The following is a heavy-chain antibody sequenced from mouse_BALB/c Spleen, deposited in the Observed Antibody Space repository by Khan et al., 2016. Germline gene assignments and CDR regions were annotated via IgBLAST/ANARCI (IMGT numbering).Heavy chain of an antibody. J-gene: IGHJ2*01. CDR1: GYSITSDYA. Sequence: EVQLQESGPGLVKPSQSLSLTCTVSGYSITSDYAWNWIRQFPGNKLEWMGYISYSGSTSYNPSLKSRISITRDTSKNQFFLQLNSVTTEDTATXCCASDYYGSSYFDYGGQGTTLTVSS. CDR3: ASDYYGSSYFDY. CDR2: ISYSGST. V-gene: IGHV3-2*02. D-gene: IGHD1-1*01.